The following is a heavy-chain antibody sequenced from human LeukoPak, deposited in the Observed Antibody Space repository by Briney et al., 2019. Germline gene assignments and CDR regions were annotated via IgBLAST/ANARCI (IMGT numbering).Heavy chain of an antibody. Sequence: SETLSLTCAVSGDSISSGGYSWSWIRQPPGKGLEWIGYIYHSGSTYYNPSLKSRVTLSVDMSKNQLSLKVSSVTAADTAVYYCARDGGYSYGYPFDYWGQGTLVTVSS. CDR1: GDSISSGGYS. D-gene: IGHD5-18*01. CDR3: ARDGGYSYGYPFDY. V-gene: IGHV4-30-2*01. J-gene: IGHJ4*02. CDR2: IYHSGST.